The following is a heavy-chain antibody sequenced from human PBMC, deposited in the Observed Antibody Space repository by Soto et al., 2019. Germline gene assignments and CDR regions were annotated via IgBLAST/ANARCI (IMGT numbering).Heavy chain of an antibody. J-gene: IGHJ6*02. CDR2: INPNSGGT. Sequence: ASVKVSCKASGYTFTGYYMHWVRQAPGQGLEWMGWINPNSGGTNYAQKFQGRVTMTRDTSISTAYMELSRLRSDDTAVYYCARGGTGDRGYYYYGMDVWGQGTTVTVSS. CDR1: GYTFTGYY. V-gene: IGHV1-2*02. D-gene: IGHD7-27*01. CDR3: ARGGTGDRGYYYYGMDV.